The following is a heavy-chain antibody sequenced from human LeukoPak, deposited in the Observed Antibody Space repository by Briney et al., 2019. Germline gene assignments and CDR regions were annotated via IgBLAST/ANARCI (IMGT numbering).Heavy chain of an antibody. CDR3: ARDPNGDYVGAFDFQR. CDR2: ISGVGP. CDR1: GFTFSNYA. Sequence: PGGSLRLSXAASGFTFSNYALTWVRQAPGRGLEWVSSISGVGPYYADSVKGRFSISRDNYKNTLYLQMSSLRAEDTAVYYCARDPNGDYVGAFDFQRWGQGTLVTVSS. D-gene: IGHD4-17*01. J-gene: IGHJ1*01. V-gene: IGHV3-23*01.